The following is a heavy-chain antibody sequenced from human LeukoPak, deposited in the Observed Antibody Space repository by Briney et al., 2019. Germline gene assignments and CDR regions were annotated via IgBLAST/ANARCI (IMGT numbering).Heavy chain of an antibody. V-gene: IGHV1-69*04. J-gene: IGHJ5*02. Sequence: SVKVSCKASGGTFSSYAISWVRQAPGQGLEWMGRIIPIFGIANYAQKFQGRVTIAADKSTSTAYMELSSLGSEDTAVYYCARDSGSYANWFDPWGQGTLVTVSS. CDR2: IIPIFGIA. D-gene: IGHD1-26*01. CDR1: GGTFSSYA. CDR3: ARDSGSYANWFDP.